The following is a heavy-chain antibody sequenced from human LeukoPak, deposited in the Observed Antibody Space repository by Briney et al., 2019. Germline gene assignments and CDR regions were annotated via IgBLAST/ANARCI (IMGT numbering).Heavy chain of an antibody. CDR2: IYYSGRT. V-gene: IGHV4-59*01. J-gene: IGHJ4*02. D-gene: IGHD4-11*01. CDR1: GGSISSDY. Sequence: SETLSLTCTVSGGSISSDYWSWIRLPPGKGLEWIGYIYYSGRTYYNPSLKSRITISVDTSKNQFSLKLSSVTAADTAVYYCVRGFYSPHYWGQGTLATVSS. CDR3: VRGFYSPHY.